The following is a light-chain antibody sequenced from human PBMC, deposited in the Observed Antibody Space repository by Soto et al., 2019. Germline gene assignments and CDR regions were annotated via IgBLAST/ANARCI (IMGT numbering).Light chain of an antibody. CDR3: QRYDSFRT. J-gene: IGKJ1*01. Sequence: EIVLTQSPGTLSLSPGERATLSCMASQSVRSNFLAWYQQKPGQAPRLLIYGASNRATGIPDRFSGSGSGTDFTLTITRLEPEDFAMYYCQRYDSFRTFGQGTKVEI. V-gene: IGKV3-20*01. CDR2: GAS. CDR1: QSVRSNF.